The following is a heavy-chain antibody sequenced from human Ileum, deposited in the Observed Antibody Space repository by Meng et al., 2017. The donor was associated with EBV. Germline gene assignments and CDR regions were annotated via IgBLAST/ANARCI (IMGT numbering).Heavy chain of an antibody. Sequence: QVPLQASGPGLVKPWAPLSLACSISGGSISSDYWWSWVRQSPEKGLEWIGEMYPTGPTYYNPSLKGRVSISIDKSKNQLSLKLNSVTAADTAVYYCVRGGTYYLSYWGQGSLVTVSS. V-gene: IGHV4-4*02. J-gene: IGHJ4*02. CDR3: VRGGTYYLSY. CDR1: GGSISSDYW. D-gene: IGHD1-26*01. CDR2: MYPTGPT.